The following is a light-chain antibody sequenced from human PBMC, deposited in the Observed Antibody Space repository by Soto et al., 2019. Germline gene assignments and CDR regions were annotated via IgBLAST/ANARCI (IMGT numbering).Light chain of an antibody. CDR1: QNVSSK. CDR3: QQYNNWPLT. V-gene: IGKV3-15*01. CDR2: GAS. Sequence: EIVMTQSPATLSVSPGERATLSCRASQNVSSKLAWYQQKPGQAPRLLISGASTRATGIPARFSGSGSGTEFTLTFSSLQSEDFAVYYCQQYNNWPLTFGGGTKVEIK. J-gene: IGKJ4*01.